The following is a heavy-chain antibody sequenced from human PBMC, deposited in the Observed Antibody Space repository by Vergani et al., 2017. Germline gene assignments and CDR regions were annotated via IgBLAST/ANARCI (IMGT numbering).Heavy chain of an antibody. Sequence: EVQLLESGGGLVQPGGSLRLSCAASGFTFSSYAMSWVRQAPGKGLGWVSAISGSGGSTYYADSVKGRFTISRDNSKNTLYLQMNSLRAEDTAVYYCAKDRRGGSGSYVDYWGQGTLVTVSS. V-gene: IGHV3-23*01. J-gene: IGHJ4*02. CDR3: AKDRRGGSGSYVDY. CDR1: GFTFSSYA. CDR2: ISGSGGST. D-gene: IGHD3-10*01.